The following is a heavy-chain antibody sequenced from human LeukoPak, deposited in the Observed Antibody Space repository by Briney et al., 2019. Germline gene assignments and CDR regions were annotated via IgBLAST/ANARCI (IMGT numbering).Heavy chain of an antibody. CDR3: ARAHEYYDILTGDFYYYMDV. CDR2: ISSSSSYI. D-gene: IGHD3-9*01. CDR1: GFTFGTHS. V-gene: IGHV3-21*01. J-gene: IGHJ6*03. Sequence: GGSLRLSCLASGFTFGTHSMSWVRQGPGKGLEWVSSISSSSSYIYYADSVKGRFTISRDNAKNSLYLQMNSLRAEDTAVYYCARAHEYYDILTGDFYYYMDVWGKGTTVTVSS.